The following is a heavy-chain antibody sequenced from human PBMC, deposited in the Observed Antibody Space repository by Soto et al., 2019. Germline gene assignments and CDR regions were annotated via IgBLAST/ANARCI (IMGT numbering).Heavy chain of an antibody. CDR2: IKSDGTTT. D-gene: IGHD5-12*01. Sequence: GGSLRLSCAASGFTFSSYWMHWVRQAPGKGLVWLSRIKSDGTTTSYADSVKGRFTISRDNAKNKLYLQMNSLRTEDMAVYYCARDVTYSGYDIHFDYWGQGALVTVSS. CDR1: GFTFSSYW. J-gene: IGHJ4*02. V-gene: IGHV3-74*01. CDR3: ARDVTYSGYDIHFDY.